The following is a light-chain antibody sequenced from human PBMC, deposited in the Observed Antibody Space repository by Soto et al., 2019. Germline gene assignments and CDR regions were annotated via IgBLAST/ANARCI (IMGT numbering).Light chain of an antibody. CDR3: QQSYSTLRT. CDR2: AAS. V-gene: IGKV1-39*01. Sequence: IQMTQSPSSLSASVGDRVTITCRASESIRDYLNWYQQKPGKAPNLLIYAASSLQSGVPSRFSGGGSGTDFTLTISSLQPEDFATYYCQQSYSTLRTFGQGTKVDIK. J-gene: IGKJ1*01. CDR1: ESIRDY.